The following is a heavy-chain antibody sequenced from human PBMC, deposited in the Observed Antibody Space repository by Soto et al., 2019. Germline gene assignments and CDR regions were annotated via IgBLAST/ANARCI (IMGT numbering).Heavy chain of an antibody. J-gene: IGHJ4*02. CDR3: AHRPSYCSGGSCYSGFDY. Sequence: QITLKESGPTLVKPTQTLTLTCTFAGFSLSTSGVGVGWIRQPPGKALEWLALIYWDDDKRYSPSLKSRLTITKDTAKNPVVLTMTNMYTVDTATYYCAHRPSYCSGGSCYSGFDYWGQGTLVTVSS. D-gene: IGHD2-15*01. CDR1: GFSLSTSGVG. V-gene: IGHV2-5*02. CDR2: IYWDDDK.